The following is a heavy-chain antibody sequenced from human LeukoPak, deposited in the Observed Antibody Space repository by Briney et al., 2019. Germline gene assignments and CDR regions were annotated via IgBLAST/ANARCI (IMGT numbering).Heavy chain of an antibody. Sequence: PSETLSLTCTVSGDSISSYYWSWIRQPPGKGLEWIGCIYYSESATYNPSLKSRVTISLDTSKNQFFLKLSSVTAADTAVYYCARKRSFDLWGQGTLVTVSS. CDR1: GDSISSYY. CDR2: IYYSESA. J-gene: IGHJ4*02. D-gene: IGHD3-9*01. CDR3: ARKRSFDL. V-gene: IGHV4-59*01.